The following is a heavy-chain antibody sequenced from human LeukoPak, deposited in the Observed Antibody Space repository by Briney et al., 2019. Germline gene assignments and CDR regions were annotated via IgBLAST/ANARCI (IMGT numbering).Heavy chain of an antibody. Sequence: GGSLRLSCAASGFSISSCAMSWVCIAPRQGLGWVSAVSGSGGSTYYADSAMSRFTTSRVNSKNTLYLQMNSLRAEDTGVYYCARGSKKHIVVVTAIPPFDYWGQGTLVTVSS. V-gene: IGHV3-23*01. CDR3: ARGSKKHIVVVTAIPPFDY. CDR1: GFSISSCA. D-gene: IGHD2-21*02. J-gene: IGHJ4*02. CDR2: VSGSGGST.